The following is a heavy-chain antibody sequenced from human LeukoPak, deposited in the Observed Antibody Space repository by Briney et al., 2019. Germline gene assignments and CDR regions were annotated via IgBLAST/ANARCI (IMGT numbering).Heavy chain of an antibody. D-gene: IGHD2-2*01. CDR2: INPNSGAT. CDR3: ARGSAVSCTSTNCHAPLDY. Sequence: ASVKVYCKASGYTFTDYYIIWMRQAPGRGLEYMGWINPNSGATRNGQNFQGRITMTRDTSVSTVYMDLGTLSSDDAAIYFCARGSAVSCTSTNCHAPLDYWGQGTLVTVSS. J-gene: IGHJ4*02. CDR1: GYTFTDYY. V-gene: IGHV1-2*02.